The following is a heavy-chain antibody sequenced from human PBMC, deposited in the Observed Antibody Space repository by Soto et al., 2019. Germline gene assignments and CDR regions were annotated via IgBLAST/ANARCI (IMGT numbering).Heavy chain of an antibody. V-gene: IGHV2-5*02. CDR3: PHTMPPRISDS. Sequence: TLSLTCTVSGGSISSGGYYWGWIRQPPGKGLGWLALIYWDDDKRYIPSLESRLTITTDTSKNQVVLTMTNMDPVDTATYHCPHTMPPRISDSWGDANQVTVPS. J-gene: IGHJ5*01. CDR2: IYWDDDK. D-gene: IGHD2-2*01. CDR1: GGSISSGGYY.